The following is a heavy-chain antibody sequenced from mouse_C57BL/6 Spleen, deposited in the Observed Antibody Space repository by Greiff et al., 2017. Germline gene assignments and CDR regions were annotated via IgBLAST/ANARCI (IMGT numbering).Heavy chain of an antibody. CDR2: IRNKANGYTT. D-gene: IGHD1-1*01. Sequence: EVKLVESGGGLVQPGASLRLSCAASGFTFTDYYMSWVRQPPGKAPVWLALIRNKANGYTTEYTASVKGRFTISRDNSQSILYLQKNTLRAEDSATYYSVKASYYYGSSSYWYFDVWGTGTTVTVSS. CDR3: VKASYYYGSSSYWYFDV. CDR1: GFTFTDYY. J-gene: IGHJ1*03. V-gene: IGHV7-4*01.